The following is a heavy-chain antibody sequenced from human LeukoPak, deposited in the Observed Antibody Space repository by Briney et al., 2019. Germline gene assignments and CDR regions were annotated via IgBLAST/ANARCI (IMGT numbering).Heavy chain of an antibody. D-gene: IGHD2-15*01. Sequence: GASVKVSCKASGYSFTTYAMHWVRLAPGQRLEWMGWISAGNGYTEYSQKFQGRVTITRDTPATTAYMELSSLRSEDTAVYYCARDGTQWSFDYWGQGTLVIVSS. CDR2: ISAGNGYT. CDR3: ARDGTQWSFDY. J-gene: IGHJ4*02. CDR1: GYSFTTYA. V-gene: IGHV1-3*01.